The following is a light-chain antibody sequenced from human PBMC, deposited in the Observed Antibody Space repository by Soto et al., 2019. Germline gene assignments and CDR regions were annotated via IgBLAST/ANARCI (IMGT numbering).Light chain of an antibody. J-gene: IGLJ2*01. Sequence: QSALTQPASVSGSPGQSITISCTGTSRDVGTYNLVSWYQHHPGKAPKLMIYEGSNRPSGGSHRFSGSQSGNTASLTISGLQAEDEADYYCSSYAGRVVFGGGTKLTVL. V-gene: IGLV2-23*01. CDR1: SRDVGTYNL. CDR2: EGS. CDR3: SSYAGRVV.